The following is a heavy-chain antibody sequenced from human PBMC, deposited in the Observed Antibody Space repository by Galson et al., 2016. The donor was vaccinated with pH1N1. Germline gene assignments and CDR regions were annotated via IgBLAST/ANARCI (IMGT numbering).Heavy chain of an antibody. CDR3: ARDSVDSSGYRHFDF. V-gene: IGHV3-48*01. D-gene: IGHD3-22*01. Sequence: SLRLSCAASGFIFSTYRMHWVRQAPGKGLEWVAHIDTASSIIYYVESVKGRFTIARDNAKNSLYLQLSSLRAEDTAVYYCARDSVDSSGYRHFDFWGPGTLVTVSS. CDR2: IDTASSII. CDR1: GFIFSTYR. J-gene: IGHJ4*02.